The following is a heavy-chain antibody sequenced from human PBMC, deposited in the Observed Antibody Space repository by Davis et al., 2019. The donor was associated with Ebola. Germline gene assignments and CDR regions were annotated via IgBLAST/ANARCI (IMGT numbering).Heavy chain of an antibody. CDR2: IYYSGST. CDR3: ARGVAAGTAWFDP. D-gene: IGHD6-13*01. V-gene: IGHV4-59*12. Sequence: PSETLSLTCTVPGGSISSYYWSWIRQPPGKGLEWIGYIYYSGSTNYNPSLKSRVTISVDTSKNQFSLKLSSVTAADTAVYYCARGVAAGTAWFDPWGQGTLVTVSS. J-gene: IGHJ5*02. CDR1: GGSISSYY.